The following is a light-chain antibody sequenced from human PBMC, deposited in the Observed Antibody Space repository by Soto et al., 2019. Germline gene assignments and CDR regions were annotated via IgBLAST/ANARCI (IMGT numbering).Light chain of an antibody. CDR3: QHYSLYSPWT. J-gene: IGKJ1*01. V-gene: IGKV1-5*01. CDR2: DAS. Sequence: DIQMTQSPSTLSASVGDRVTITCRASQSISSWLAWYQQKPGKAPKLLIYDASSLESGVPSRFSGSGSGTDFTLTISSLQPDDSATYYCQHYSLYSPWTFGQGTKVDIK. CDR1: QSISSW.